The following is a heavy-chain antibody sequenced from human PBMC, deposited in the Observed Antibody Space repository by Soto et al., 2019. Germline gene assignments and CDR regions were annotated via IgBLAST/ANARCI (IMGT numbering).Heavy chain of an antibody. CDR2: ISSNGGST. V-gene: IGHV3-64D*08. Sequence: GGSLRLSCSASGFTFSSYAMHWVRQAPGKGLEYVSAISSNGGSTYYADSVKGRFTISRDNSKNTLYLQMSSLRAEDTAVYYCVKEGGSYYPPHYFDYWGQGTLVTVSS. D-gene: IGHD1-26*01. CDR3: VKEGGSYYPPHYFDY. CDR1: GFTFSSYA. J-gene: IGHJ4*02.